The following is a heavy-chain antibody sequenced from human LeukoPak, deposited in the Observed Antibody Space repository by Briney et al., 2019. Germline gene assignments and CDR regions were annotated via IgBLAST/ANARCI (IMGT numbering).Heavy chain of an antibody. V-gene: IGHV3-30*18. J-gene: IGHJ6*02. CDR2: ISYDGSNK. D-gene: IGHD2-2*01. Sequence: GGSLRLSCAASGFTFSSYGMPWVRQAPGKGLEWVAVISYDGSNKYYADSVKGRFTISRDNSKNTLYLQMNSLRAEDTAVYYCANPDIVVVPAARGMDVWGQGTTVTVSS. CDR1: GFTFSSYG. CDR3: ANPDIVVVPAARGMDV.